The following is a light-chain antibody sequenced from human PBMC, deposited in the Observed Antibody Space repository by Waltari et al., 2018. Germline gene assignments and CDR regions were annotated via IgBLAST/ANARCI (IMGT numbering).Light chain of an antibody. J-gene: IGKJ4*01. CDR1: QSIGSS. CDR3: QQYSDWPPRHT. V-gene: IGKV1-5*03. CDR2: EAS. Sequence: DIQMTQSPSTLSASVGDRITITCRAGQSIGSSLAWYQQKPGKAPKVVIYEASSLESGVPSRFSGSGSGTEFTLTISSLQPDDFAVYYCQQYSDWPPRHTFGGGTKVEIK.